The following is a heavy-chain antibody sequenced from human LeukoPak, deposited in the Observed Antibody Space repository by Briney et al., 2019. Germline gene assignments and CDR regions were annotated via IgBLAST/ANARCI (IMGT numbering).Heavy chain of an antibody. Sequence: PGRSLRLSCAASGFTFDDYAMHWVRQAPGKGLEWVSGISWNSGSIGYADSVKGRFTISRDNAKNSLYLQLDSLRAEDTAVYYCVKDQSSVGYSYNCDSWGQGTLVAVSS. V-gene: IGHV3-9*01. J-gene: IGHJ5*01. CDR1: GFTFDDYA. CDR2: ISWNSGSI. CDR3: VKDQSSVGYSYNCDS. D-gene: IGHD2-2*02.